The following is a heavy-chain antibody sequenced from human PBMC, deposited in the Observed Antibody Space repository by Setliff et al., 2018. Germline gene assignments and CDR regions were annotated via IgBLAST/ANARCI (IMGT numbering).Heavy chain of an antibody. D-gene: IGHD6-19*01. V-gene: IGHV5-51*01. CDR2: IYPGDSHT. CDR1: GYSFSNFW. Sequence: GESLKISCQGSGYSFSNFWIGWVRQMPGKGLEWMGIIYPGDSHTRYSPSFQGQVTISADKSISTAYLQWSSLKASDTAMYYCARVYAAVVGYYYYYMDVWGKGTTVTVSS. J-gene: IGHJ6*03. CDR3: ARVYAAVVGYYYYYMDV.